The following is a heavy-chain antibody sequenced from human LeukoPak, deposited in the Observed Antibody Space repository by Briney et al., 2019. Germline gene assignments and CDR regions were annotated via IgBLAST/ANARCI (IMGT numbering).Heavy chain of an antibody. CDR3: AKDHFSSSWYS. J-gene: IGHJ4*02. V-gene: IGHV3-23*01. Sequence: GGSLRLSCAASGFTFSSYAMSWVRQAPGKGLEWVSAISGSGGSTYYADSVKGRFTISRDNSKNTLYLQMNSLRTEDTAVYYCAKDHFSSSWYSWGQGTLVTVSS. CDR1: GFTFSSYA. CDR2: ISGSGGST. D-gene: IGHD6-13*01.